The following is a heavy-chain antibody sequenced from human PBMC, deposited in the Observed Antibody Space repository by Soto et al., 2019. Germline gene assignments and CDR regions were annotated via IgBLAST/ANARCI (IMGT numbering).Heavy chain of an antibody. CDR2: TRNKAYSYTT. Sequence: EVQLVESGGGLVQPGGSLRLSCAASGFSFSDHYMDWVRQAPGKGLEWVGRTRNKAYSYTTEYAASLRGRFTISRDDSKDSLYLQMNSLKTEDTAVYYCATSIPSSKWSCFESWCQGTLVTVSA. D-gene: IGHD6-13*01. CDR1: GFSFSDHY. V-gene: IGHV3-72*01. CDR3: ATSIPSSKWSCFES. J-gene: IGHJ4*02.